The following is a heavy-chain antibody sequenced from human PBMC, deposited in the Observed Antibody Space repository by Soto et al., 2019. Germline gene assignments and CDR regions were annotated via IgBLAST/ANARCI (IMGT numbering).Heavy chain of an antibody. D-gene: IGHD4-4*01. CDR3: ARDYSRDGYNYYYYYGMDV. CDR2: ISSSSSYI. J-gene: IGHJ6*02. CDR1: GFTFSDYF. Sequence: CAASGFTFSDYFMSWIRQAPGKGLEWVSSISSSSSYIYYADSVKGRFTISRDNAKNSLYLQMNSLRAEDTAVYYCARDYSRDGYNYYYYYGMDVWGQGTTVTVSS. V-gene: IGHV3-11*06.